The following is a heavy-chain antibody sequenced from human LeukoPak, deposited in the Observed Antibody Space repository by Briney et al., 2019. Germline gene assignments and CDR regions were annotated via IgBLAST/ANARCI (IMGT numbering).Heavy chain of an antibody. CDR1: GGTFSSYT. D-gene: IGHD6-19*01. J-gene: IGHJ4*02. CDR2: IIPILGIA. V-gene: IGHV1-69*04. Sequence: SVKVSCKASGGTFSSYTISWVRQAPGQGLEWMGRIIPILGIANYAQKFQGRVTITADKSTSTAYMELSSLRSEDTAVYYCARDQQWLDPARHDFDYWGQGTLVTVSS. CDR3: ARDQQWLDPARHDFDY.